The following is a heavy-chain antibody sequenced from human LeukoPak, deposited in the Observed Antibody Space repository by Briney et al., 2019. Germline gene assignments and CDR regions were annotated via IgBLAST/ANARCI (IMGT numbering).Heavy chain of an antibody. CDR1: GGSISSGGYY. D-gene: IGHD3-10*01. V-gene: IGHV4-31*03. J-gene: IGHJ4*02. Sequence: PSETLSLTCTVSGGSISSGGYYWSWIRQHPGKGLEWIGYIYYSGSTYYNPSLKSRVTISVDTSKNQFSLKLSSVTAADTAVYHCARGAMVRGVIIDGDDYWGQGTLVTVSS. CDR2: IYYSGST. CDR3: ARGAMVRGVIIDGDDY.